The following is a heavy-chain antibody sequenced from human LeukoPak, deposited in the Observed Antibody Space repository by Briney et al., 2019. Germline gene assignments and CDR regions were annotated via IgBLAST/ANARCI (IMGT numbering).Heavy chain of an antibody. Sequence: PGGSLRLFCAASGFTFDDYTMHWVRQAPGKALEWVSSISSSSTYIYYADSVKGRFTISNDNDKNSLYLQMNSLRAEDTAVYYCARQMTLSAFDIWGQGTMVTVSS. V-gene: IGHV3-21*01. CDR2: ISSSSTYI. CDR1: GFTFDDYT. J-gene: IGHJ3*02. CDR3: ARQMTLSAFDI. D-gene: IGHD3-16*02.